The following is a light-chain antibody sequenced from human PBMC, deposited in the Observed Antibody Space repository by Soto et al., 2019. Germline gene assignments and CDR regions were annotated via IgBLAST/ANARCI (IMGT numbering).Light chain of an antibody. CDR1: QSVSSNY. Sequence: EIVMTQSPGTRSLSPGERATLSFRASQSVSSNYLAWYQQKPGQAPRLLIYGASSRATGIPDRFSGSGSGTDFTLTISRLEPEDFAVYYCQQYGSSPPITFGQGTRLEI. V-gene: IGKV3-20*01. CDR3: QQYGSSPPIT. CDR2: GAS. J-gene: IGKJ5*01.